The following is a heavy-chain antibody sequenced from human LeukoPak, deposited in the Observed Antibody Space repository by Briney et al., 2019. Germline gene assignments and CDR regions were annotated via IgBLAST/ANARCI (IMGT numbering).Heavy chain of an antibody. V-gene: IGHV4-30-4*01. CDR2: IYYSGST. Sequence: PSETLSLTCTVSGGSISSGDYYWSWIRQPPGKGLEWIGYIYYSGSTYYNPSLKSRVTISVDTSKNQFSLKLSSVTAADTAVYYCASVSSSGYHHRVYYYYGMDVWGQGTTVTVSS. CDR3: ASVSSSGYHHRVYYYYGMDV. D-gene: IGHD3-22*01. J-gene: IGHJ6*02. CDR1: GGSISSGDYY.